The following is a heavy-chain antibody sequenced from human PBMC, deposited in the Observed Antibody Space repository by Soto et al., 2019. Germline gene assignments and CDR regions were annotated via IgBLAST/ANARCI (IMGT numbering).Heavy chain of an antibody. Sequence: EVQLLESGGGLVQPGGSLRLSCAASGFTFSSYSMSWVRQAPGKGLEWVSGFRSGGDDGTTYYADSVKGRFTISRGNSKNTLFLQMDSLRAEDTAIYYCAKKVNSGPGSQYFDYWGQGTLVTVSS. CDR3: AKKVNSGPGSQYFDY. CDR1: GFTFSSYS. CDR2: SGGDDGTT. V-gene: IGHV3-23*01. D-gene: IGHD3-10*01. J-gene: IGHJ4*02.